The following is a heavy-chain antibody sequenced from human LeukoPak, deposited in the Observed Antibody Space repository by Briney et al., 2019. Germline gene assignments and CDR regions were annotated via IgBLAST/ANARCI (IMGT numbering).Heavy chain of an antibody. V-gene: IGHV4-59*08. J-gene: IGHJ6*02. Sequence: SETLSLTCTVSGDSISDYYWSWIRPPPGKGLEGIGYIHNSGRTTNIPSLKSRVTISVDTSKNHFSLKLSSVTAADTAVYYCARHILPVAGSGLDVWGQGTTVTVSS. CDR3: ARHILPVAGSGLDV. D-gene: IGHD2/OR15-2a*01. CDR1: GDSISDYY. CDR2: IHNSGRT.